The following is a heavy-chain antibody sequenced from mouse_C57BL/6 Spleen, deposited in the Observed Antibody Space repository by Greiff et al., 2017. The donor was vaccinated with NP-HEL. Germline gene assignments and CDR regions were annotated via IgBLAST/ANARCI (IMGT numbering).Heavy chain of an antibody. V-gene: IGHV6-3*01. Sequence: EVKLMESGGGLVQPGGSMKLSCVASGFTFSNYWMNWVRQSPEKGLEWVAQIRLKSDNYATHYAESVKGRFTISRDDSKSSVYLQMNNLRAEDTGIYYCTYYDYDDGYFDYWGQGTTLTVSS. J-gene: IGHJ2*01. CDR2: IRLKSDNYAT. CDR3: TYYDYDDGYFDY. CDR1: GFTFSNYW. D-gene: IGHD2-4*01.